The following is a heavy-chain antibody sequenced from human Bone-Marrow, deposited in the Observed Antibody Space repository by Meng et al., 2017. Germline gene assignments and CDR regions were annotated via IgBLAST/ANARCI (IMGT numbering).Heavy chain of an antibody. Sequence: GESLKISCEASGLTLSDHCVDWVRQAPGKGLEWVGLTADKAHSYTTPYAASVKGRFTISRDDVKNSVYLQMNSLKTEDTAVYFCTSDTVDWGQGTLVTVSS. J-gene: IGHJ4*02. CDR3: TSDTVD. CDR2: TADKAHSYTT. V-gene: IGHV3-72*01. CDR1: GLTLSDHC. D-gene: IGHD4-23*01.